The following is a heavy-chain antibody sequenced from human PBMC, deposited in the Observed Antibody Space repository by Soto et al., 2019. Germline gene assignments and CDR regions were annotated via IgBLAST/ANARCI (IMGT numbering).Heavy chain of an antibody. Sequence: GGSLRLSCAASGFTFSSYGMHWVRQAPGKGLEWVAVIWYDGSNKYYADSVKGRFTISRDNSKNTLYLQMNSLRAEDTAVYYSARGITMVRGANLPKKYGGQGTLVTVSS. V-gene: IGHV3-33*01. CDR2: IWYDGSNK. J-gene: IGHJ4*02. CDR1: GFTFSSYG. D-gene: IGHD3-10*01. CDR3: ARGITMVRGANLPKKY.